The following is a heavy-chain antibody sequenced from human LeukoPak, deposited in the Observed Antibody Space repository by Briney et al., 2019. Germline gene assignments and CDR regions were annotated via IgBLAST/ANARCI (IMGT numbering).Heavy chain of an antibody. D-gene: IGHD6-13*01. CDR1: GGSISSYY. V-gene: IGHV4-59*08. Sequence: PSETLSLTCTVSGGSISSYYWSWIRQPPGKGLEWIGYIYYSGSTNYNPSLKSRVTISVDTSKNQFSLKLSSVTAADTAVYYCARHMAPGIAAAGQIDYWGQGTLVTVSS. CDR3: ARHMAPGIAAAGQIDY. CDR2: IYYSGST. J-gene: IGHJ4*02.